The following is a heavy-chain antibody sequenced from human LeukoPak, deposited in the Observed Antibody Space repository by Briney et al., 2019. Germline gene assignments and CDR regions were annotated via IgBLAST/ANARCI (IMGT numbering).Heavy chain of an antibody. V-gene: IGHV4-59*01. D-gene: IGHD3-3*01. CDR3: ARVYYDFWSGHYYYYNYIDV. Sequence: PSEALSLTCTVSGGSISSYYWSWIRQPPGKGLEWIGYIYYSGSTNYNPSLKSRVTISVDTSKNQFSLKLSSVTAADTAVYYCARVYYDFWSGHYYYYNYIDVWCKGTTVTVSS. CDR2: IYYSGST. CDR1: GGSISSYY. J-gene: IGHJ6*03.